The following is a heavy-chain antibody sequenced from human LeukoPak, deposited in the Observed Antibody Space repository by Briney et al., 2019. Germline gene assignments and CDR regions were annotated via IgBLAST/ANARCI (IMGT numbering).Heavy chain of an antibody. Sequence: SETLSLTCTVSGVSISSSNSYWGWIRQPPGKGLEWIGSIYYSGNTYYNASLKSRVTISVDTSKNQFSLKLSSVTAADTAVYYCARVTGYYYGSGSYYNRYYFDYWGQGTLVTVSS. CDR1: GVSISSSNSY. CDR3: ARVTGYYYGSGSYYNRYYFDY. J-gene: IGHJ4*02. V-gene: IGHV4-39*07. CDR2: IYYSGNT. D-gene: IGHD3-10*01.